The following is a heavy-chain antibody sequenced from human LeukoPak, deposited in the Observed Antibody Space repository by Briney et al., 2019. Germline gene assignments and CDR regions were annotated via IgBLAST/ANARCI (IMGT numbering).Heavy chain of an antibody. V-gene: IGHV3-48*03. CDR1: GFTFSSYE. CDR3: AGSSSWHSDWFDP. CDR2: ISSSGSTI. J-gene: IGHJ5*02. Sequence: GGSLRLSCAASGFTFSSYEMNWVRQAPGKGLEWVSYISSSGSTIYYADSVKGRFTISRDNARNSLYLQMNSLRAEDTAVYYCAGSSSWHSDWFDPWGQGTLVTVSS. D-gene: IGHD6-13*01.